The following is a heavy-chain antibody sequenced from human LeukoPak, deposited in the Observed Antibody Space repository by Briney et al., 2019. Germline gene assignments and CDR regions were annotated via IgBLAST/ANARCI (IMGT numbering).Heavy chain of an antibody. CDR2: IYYSGST. Sequence: PSETLSLTCTVSGGSISSYYWSWIRQPPGKGLEWIGYIYYSGSTNYNPSLKSRVTISVDTSKNQFSLKLSSVTAADTAVYYCARTNYYYYGMDVWGQGTTVTVSS. CDR3: ARTNYYYYGMDV. J-gene: IGHJ6*02. V-gene: IGHV4-59*08. CDR1: GGSISSYY.